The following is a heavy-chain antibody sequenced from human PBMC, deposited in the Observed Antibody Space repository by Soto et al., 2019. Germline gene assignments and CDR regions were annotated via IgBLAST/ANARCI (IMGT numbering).Heavy chain of an antibody. CDR2: ITSDGNSI. CDR3: ARNLGHCTGGICRP. Sequence: EVQLMESGGGLVQPGGSLRLSCAASGFTFSSYWMYWVRQAPGKGLEWVSIITSDGNSIYYADSVRGRFTISRDSAENTVYLQMNSLRAEDTAVYYCARNLGHCTGGICRPWGQGTMVTVSS. D-gene: IGHD2-8*02. CDR1: GFTFSSYW. J-gene: IGHJ3*01. V-gene: IGHV3-74*01.